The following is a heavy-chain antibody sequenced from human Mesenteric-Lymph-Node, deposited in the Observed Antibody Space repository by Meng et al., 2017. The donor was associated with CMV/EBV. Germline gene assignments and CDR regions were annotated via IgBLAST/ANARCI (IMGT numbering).Heavy chain of an antibody. D-gene: IGHD2-15*01. CDR3: AREWSAIDY. Sequence: GGSLRLSCAASGFTFSNYEMNWVRQAPGKGLEWVSYITSSDSTIYYADSVKGRFTISRDNAKNSLYLQMNSLRAEDTAVYYCAREWSAIDYWGQGALVTVSS. CDR2: ITSSDSTI. CDR1: GFTFSNYE. J-gene: IGHJ4*02. V-gene: IGHV3-48*03.